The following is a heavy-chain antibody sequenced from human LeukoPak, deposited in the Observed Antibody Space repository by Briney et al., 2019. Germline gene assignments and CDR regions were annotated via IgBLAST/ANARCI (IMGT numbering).Heavy chain of an antibody. J-gene: IGHJ3*02. D-gene: IGHD3-22*01. V-gene: IGHV1-69*13. CDR3: ARVYLVGYYYVHRSAFEI. Sequence: ASVKVSCKASGGTFSSYAISWVRQAPGQGLEWMGGIIPIFGTANYAQKFQGRVTITADESTSTAYMELSSLRSEDTAVYYCARVYLVGYYYVHRSAFEIWGQGTMVTVSS. CDR1: GGTFSSYA. CDR2: IIPIFGTA.